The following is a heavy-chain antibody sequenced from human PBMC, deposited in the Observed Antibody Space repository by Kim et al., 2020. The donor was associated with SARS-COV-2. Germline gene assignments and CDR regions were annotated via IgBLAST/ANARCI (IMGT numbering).Heavy chain of an antibody. CDR2: TYHDESYK. CDR3: TNFDS. V-gene: IGHV3-33*06. CDR1: EFTFSRYN. Sequence: GGSLRLSCAASEFTFSRYNIHWVRQAPGRGLEWVALTYHDESYKYYADSVKGRFTISRDNSKNTLYLEMNSLRAEDTAVYYCTNFDSWGQGTLVTVSS. J-gene: IGHJ4*02.